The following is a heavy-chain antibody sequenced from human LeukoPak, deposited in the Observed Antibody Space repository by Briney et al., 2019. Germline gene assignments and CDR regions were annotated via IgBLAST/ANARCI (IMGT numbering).Heavy chain of an antibody. D-gene: IGHD1-14*01. CDR1: GFTFSSYW. J-gene: IGHJ6*03. V-gene: IGHV3-7*01. Sequence: GESLKISCKGSGFTFSSYWMSWVRQAPGKGLEWVANIKQDGSEKYYVDSVKGRFTISRDNAKNSLYLQMNSLRAEDTAVYYCARDITPGPYYYYYYMDVWGKGTTVTVSS. CDR2: IKQDGSEK. CDR3: ARDITPGPYYYYYYMDV.